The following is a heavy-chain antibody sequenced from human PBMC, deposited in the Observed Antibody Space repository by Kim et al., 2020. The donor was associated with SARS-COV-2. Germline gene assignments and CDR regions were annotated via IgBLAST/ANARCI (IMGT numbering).Heavy chain of an antibody. J-gene: IGHJ3*02. CDR2: ISSNGGST. CDR3: ARYAFDI. V-gene: IGHV3-64*01. Sequence: GGSLRLSCAASGFTFSSYAMHWVRQAPGKGLEYVSAISSNGGSTYYANSVKGRFTISRDNSKNTLYLQMGSLRAEDMAVYYCARYAFDIWGQGTMVTVSS. CDR1: GFTFSSYA.